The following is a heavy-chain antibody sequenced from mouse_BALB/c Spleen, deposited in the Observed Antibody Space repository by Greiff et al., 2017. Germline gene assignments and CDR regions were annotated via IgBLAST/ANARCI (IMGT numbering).Heavy chain of an antibody. V-gene: IGHV5-6-5*01. CDR3: AREGTLRAWFAY. CDR1: GFTFSSYA. CDR2: ISSGGST. D-gene: IGHD1-1*01. Sequence: EVHLVESGGGLVKPGGSLKLSCAASGFTFSSYAMSWVRQTPEKRLEWVASISSGGSTYYPDSVKGRFTISRDNARNILYLQMSSLRSEDTAMYYCAREGTLRAWFAYWGQGTLVTVSA. J-gene: IGHJ3*01.